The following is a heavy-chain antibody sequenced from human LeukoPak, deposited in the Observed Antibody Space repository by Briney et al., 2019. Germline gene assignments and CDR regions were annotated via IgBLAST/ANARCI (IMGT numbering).Heavy chain of an antibody. CDR1: GFTLTTYS. J-gene: IGHJ4*02. V-gene: IGHV3-30*03. CDR3: ARVRVPSRILLPYFDY. CDR2: MSYDGTNK. Sequence: GGSLRLSCAASGFTLTTYSIHWVRQAPGKGLEWVAVMSYDGTNKYYADSVKGRFTISRDNSENTVYLQMNDLRAEDTAVYYCARVRVPSRILLPYFDYWGQGTLVTVSS. D-gene: IGHD2-15*01.